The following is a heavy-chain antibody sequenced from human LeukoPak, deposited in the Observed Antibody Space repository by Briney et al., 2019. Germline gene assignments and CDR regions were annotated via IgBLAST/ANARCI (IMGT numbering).Heavy chain of an antibody. J-gene: IGHJ4*02. CDR1: GGTFSSYA. Sequence: SVKVSCKASGGTFSSYAISWVRQAPGQGLEWMGRIIPILGIANYAQKFQGRVTITADKSTSTAYMELSSLRSEDTAVYYCARAIFGVEGFDYWGQGTLVTVSS. CDR2: IIPILGIA. D-gene: IGHD3-3*01. V-gene: IGHV1-69*04. CDR3: ARAIFGVEGFDY.